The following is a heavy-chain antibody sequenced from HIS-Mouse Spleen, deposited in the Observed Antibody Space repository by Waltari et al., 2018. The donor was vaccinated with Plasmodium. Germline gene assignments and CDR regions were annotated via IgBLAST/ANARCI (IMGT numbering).Heavy chain of an antibody. V-gene: IGHV4-34*01. Sequence: QVQLQQWGAGLLKPSETLSLTCAVYGGSFSGYYWSWIRQPPGKGLEGLGEIKHSGSTNYNPSLKSRVTISVDTSKNQVSLKLSSVTAADTAVYYCARVTSSGVYWYFDLWGRGTLVTVSS. CDR2: IKHSGST. J-gene: IGHJ2*01. CDR1: GGSFSGYY. CDR3: ARVTSSGVYWYFDL. D-gene: IGHD3-3*01.